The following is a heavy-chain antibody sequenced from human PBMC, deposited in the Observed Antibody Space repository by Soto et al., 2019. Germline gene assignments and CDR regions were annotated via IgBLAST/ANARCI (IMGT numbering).Heavy chain of an antibody. J-gene: IGHJ4*02. CDR1: GFTFSNYA. Sequence: EVQLLESGGGLVQPGGSLRLSCAASGFTFSNYAMSWVRQAPGKGLEWVSVIGGSGDSTYYADSVKGRFTISRDNSKNTVHLQMNSLRAEDTAVYYCANMWDSSSYYYFDSWGQGTLVTVSS. CDR2: IGGSGDST. V-gene: IGHV3-23*01. D-gene: IGHD6-13*01. CDR3: ANMWDSSSYYYFDS.